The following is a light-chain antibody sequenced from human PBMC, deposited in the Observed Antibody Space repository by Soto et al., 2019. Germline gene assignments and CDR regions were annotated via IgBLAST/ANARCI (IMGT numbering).Light chain of an antibody. Sequence: EVVMTQSPATLSVSPGERVTLSCRASQSINAHLAWYQQKPGQAPRLLIHGASTRATGIPARFSGSGYGTEFILTISSLQSEDFAVYYCPQYNTWLWTFGQGTKVEIQ. CDR2: GAS. CDR1: QSINAH. V-gene: IGKV3-15*01. CDR3: PQYNTWLWT. J-gene: IGKJ1*01.